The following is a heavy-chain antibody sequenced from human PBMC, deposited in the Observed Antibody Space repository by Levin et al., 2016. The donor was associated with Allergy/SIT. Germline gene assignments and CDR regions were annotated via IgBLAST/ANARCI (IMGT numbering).Heavy chain of an antibody. CDR3: ARGGIGPRLSH. J-gene: IGHJ4*02. V-gene: IGHV4-34*01. Sequence: SETLSLTCTVSGGSISSYYWSWIRQPPGKGLEWIGEMNQSGGTDYNPSLKSRVSMSVDTSKNQFSLRLTSVSAADSAVYYCARGGIGPRLSHWGQGTLVTVSS. D-gene: IGHD6-6*01. CDR1: GGSISSYY. CDR2: MNQSGGT.